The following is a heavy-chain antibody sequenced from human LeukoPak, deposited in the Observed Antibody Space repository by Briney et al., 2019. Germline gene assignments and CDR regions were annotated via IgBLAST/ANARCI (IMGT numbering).Heavy chain of an antibody. J-gene: IGHJ4*02. CDR3: ARAAHSSGWYRGYFDY. D-gene: IGHD6-19*01. CDR1: GFTFSSYS. V-gene: IGHV3-21*01. Sequence: PGGSLRLSCAASGFTFSSYSMNWVRQAPGKGLEWVSSISSSSSYIYYADSVKGRFTISRDNAKNSLYLQMNSLRAEDTAVYYCARAAHSSGWYRGYFDYWGQGTLVTVSS. CDR2: ISSSSSYI.